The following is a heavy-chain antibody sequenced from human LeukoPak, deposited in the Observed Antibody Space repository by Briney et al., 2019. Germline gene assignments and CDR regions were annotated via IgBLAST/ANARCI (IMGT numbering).Heavy chain of an antibody. V-gene: IGHV3-NL1*01. CDR3: AKELSSGWSYYYYMDV. CDR2: IYSGGSTYSGGGT. Sequence: GGSLRLSCAASGFSVRSNYMSGVRQAPGKGLEWGSVIYSGGSTYSGGGTYYADSVKGRFTISRDNSKNTLYLQMNSLRAEDTAVYYCAKELSSGWSYYYYMDVWGTGTTVTISS. J-gene: IGHJ6*03. CDR1: GFSVRSNY. D-gene: IGHD6-19*01.